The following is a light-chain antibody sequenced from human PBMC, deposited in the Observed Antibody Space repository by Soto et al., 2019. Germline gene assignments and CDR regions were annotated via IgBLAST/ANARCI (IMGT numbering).Light chain of an antibody. V-gene: IGLV2-14*01. CDR2: ASS. Sequence: SVLTQPASVSGSPGQSITISCTGTSSDVGSYNYVSWYQHHPGKAPRLMIYASSNRPSGVSHRFSGSRSGNTASLTISGLQAEDEADYYCSPYTSGSTLYVFGNGTKVTVL. CDR3: SPYTSGSTLYV. CDR1: SSDVGSYNY. J-gene: IGLJ1*01.